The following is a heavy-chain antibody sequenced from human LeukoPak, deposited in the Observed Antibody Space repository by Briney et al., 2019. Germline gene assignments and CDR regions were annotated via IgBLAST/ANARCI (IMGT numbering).Heavy chain of an antibody. CDR3: AKMGYYGMDV. CDR2: IYSGGST. Sequence: GGSLRLSCAASGFTFSSYAMSWVRQAPGKGLEWVSVIYSGGSTYYADSVKGRFTISRDNSKNTLYLQMNSLRAEDTAVYYCAKMGYYGMDVWGQGTTVTVSS. CDR1: GFTFSSYA. J-gene: IGHJ6*02. V-gene: IGHV3-23*03. D-gene: IGHD3-16*01.